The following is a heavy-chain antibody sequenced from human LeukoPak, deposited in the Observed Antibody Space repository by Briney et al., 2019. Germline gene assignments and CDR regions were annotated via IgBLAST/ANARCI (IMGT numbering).Heavy chain of an antibody. D-gene: IGHD2-2*01. CDR3: AKDRGAYCSSTSCYLDY. Sequence: GGSLRLSCAASGFTFSSYGMHWVRQAPGKGLEWVAVIWYDGSNKYYADSVKGRFTISRDNSKSTLYLQMNSLRAEDTAVYYCAKDRGAYCSSTSCYLDYWGQGTLVTVSS. CDR1: GFTFSSYG. V-gene: IGHV3-33*06. J-gene: IGHJ4*02. CDR2: IWYDGSNK.